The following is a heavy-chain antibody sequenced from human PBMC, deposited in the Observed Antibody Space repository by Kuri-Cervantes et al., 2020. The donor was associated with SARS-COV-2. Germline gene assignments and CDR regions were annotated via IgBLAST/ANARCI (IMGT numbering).Heavy chain of an antibody. CDR3: AKDRAGVHDF. CDR2: ISSDGKNK. V-gene: IGHV3-30*04. D-gene: IGHD2-21*01. J-gene: IGHJ4*02. Sequence: GGSLRLSCAASRFTFSSYAMHWVRQAPGKGLEWVTFISSDGKNKKCMASGKGRFTISRDNSQNTLHLQMKSLRDEDTAIYYCAKDRAGVHDFWGQGTLVTVSS. CDR1: RFTFSSYA.